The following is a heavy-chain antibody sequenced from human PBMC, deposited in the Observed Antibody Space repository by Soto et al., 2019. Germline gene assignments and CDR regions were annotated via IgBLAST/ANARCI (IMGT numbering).Heavy chain of an antibody. CDR3: ARDQTGITTAGGGRIDR. Sequence: QVQLVESGGGVVQPGRSLRLSCAASGFTFSTHAMHWVRQAPGKGLECVAIVSFDGSNKYYADSVKGRFTISRDNSKNTLHLQMSGLTPEDTAFYYCARDQTGITTAGGGRIDRWGQGTRVSVSS. CDR2: VSFDGSNK. J-gene: IGHJ5*02. CDR1: GFTFSTHA. V-gene: IGHV3-30-3*01. D-gene: IGHD6-13*01.